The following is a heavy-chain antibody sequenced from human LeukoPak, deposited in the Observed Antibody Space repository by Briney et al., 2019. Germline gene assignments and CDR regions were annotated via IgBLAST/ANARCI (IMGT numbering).Heavy chain of an antibody. J-gene: IGHJ6*03. D-gene: IGHD6-13*01. CDR2: IYYSGST. CDR3: VRIAGYYMDV. CDR1: GGSISSYY. Sequence: SETLSLTCTVSGGSISSYYWSWIRQPPGKGLEWIGYIYYSGSTNYNPSLKSRVTISVDTSKNQFSLKLSSVTAADTAVHYCVRIAGYYMDVWGKGTTVTVSS. V-gene: IGHV4-59*01.